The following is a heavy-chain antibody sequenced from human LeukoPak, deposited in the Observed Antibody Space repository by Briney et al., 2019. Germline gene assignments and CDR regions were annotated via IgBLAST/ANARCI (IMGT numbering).Heavy chain of an antibody. CDR3: ASDPGSTDY. J-gene: IGHJ4*02. D-gene: IGHD3-10*01. CDR1: GFTFSGYG. CDR2: ISSHSGSI. Sequence: PGGSLRLSCAASGFTFSGYGMNWVRQAPGKGLEWVSYISSHSGSIYYADSVKGRFTISRDNAKNTLYLQMNSLRAEDTAVYYCASDPGSTDYWGQGTLVTVSS. V-gene: IGHV3-48*04.